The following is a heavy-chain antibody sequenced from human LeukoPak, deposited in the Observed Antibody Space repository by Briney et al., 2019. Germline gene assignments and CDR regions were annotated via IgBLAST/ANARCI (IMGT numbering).Heavy chain of an antibody. CDR3: AKDGTYYDSSGYYYGSYFDY. CDR1: GFTFSSYA. Sequence: GGPLRLSCAASGFTFSSYAMSWVRQAPGKGLEWVSAICGSGGSTYYADSVKGRFTISRDNSKNTLYLQMNSLRAEDTAVYYCAKDGTYYDSSGYYYGSYFDYWGQGTLVTVSS. CDR2: ICGSGGST. J-gene: IGHJ4*02. D-gene: IGHD3-22*01. V-gene: IGHV3-23*01.